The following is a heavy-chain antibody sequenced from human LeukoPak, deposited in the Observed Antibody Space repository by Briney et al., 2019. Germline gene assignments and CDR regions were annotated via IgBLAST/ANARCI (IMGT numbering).Heavy chain of an antibody. V-gene: IGHV3-20*04. Sequence: GGSLRLSCAASGFTFDDYGMSWVRQAPGKGLEWVSGINWNGGSTGYADSVKGRFTISSDNAKNSLYLQMNSLRAEDTALYYCARGGCSSTSCPYYYYYYMDVWGKGTTVTVYS. D-gene: IGHD2-2*01. CDR2: INWNGGST. CDR3: ARGGCSSTSCPYYYYYYMDV. J-gene: IGHJ6*03. CDR1: GFTFDDYG.